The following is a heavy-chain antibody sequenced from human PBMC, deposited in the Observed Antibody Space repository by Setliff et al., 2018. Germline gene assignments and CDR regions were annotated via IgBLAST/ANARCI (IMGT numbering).Heavy chain of an antibody. V-gene: IGHV4-39*07. CDR3: ASYDSPSSSWDY. D-gene: IGHD6-13*01. CDR2: VYHRGST. J-gene: IGHJ4*02. CDR1: GGSISSGSYY. Sequence: PSETLSLTCTVSGGSISSGSYYWGWIRQPPGKGLEWIGSVYHRGSTYYNPSLESRVTISVDTSMNQFSLKLSSVTAADTAVYYCASYDSPSSSWDYWGQGTLVTVSS.